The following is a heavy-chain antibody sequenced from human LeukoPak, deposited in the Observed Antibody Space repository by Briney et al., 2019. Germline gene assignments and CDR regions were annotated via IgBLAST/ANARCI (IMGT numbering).Heavy chain of an antibody. J-gene: IGHJ4*02. Sequence: PGRSLRLSCAASGFTFSSYGMHWVPQAPGKGLEWVAVIWYDGSTKYYADSVKGRFTISRDNSKNTLYLQMNSLRAEDTAVYYCAREYDSSGQLPDYWGQGTLVTVSS. V-gene: IGHV3-33*01. CDR1: GFTFSSYG. D-gene: IGHD3-22*01. CDR2: IWYDGSTK. CDR3: AREYDSSGQLPDY.